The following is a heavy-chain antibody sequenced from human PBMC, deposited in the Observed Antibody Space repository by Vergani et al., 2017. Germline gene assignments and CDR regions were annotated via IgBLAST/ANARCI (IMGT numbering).Heavy chain of an antibody. V-gene: IGHV5-51*01. J-gene: IGHJ5*02. CDR3: ARLSIARIAAAGTHWFDP. CDR1: GYSFTSYW. Sequence: EVQLVQSGAEVKKPGESLKISCKGSGYSFTSYWIGWVRQMPGKGLEWMGIIYPGDSDTRYSPSFQGQVPISAEQSISTAYLQWSSRKASDTAMYYCARLSIARIAAAGTHWFDPWGQGTLVTVSS. CDR2: IYPGDSDT. D-gene: IGHD6-13*01.